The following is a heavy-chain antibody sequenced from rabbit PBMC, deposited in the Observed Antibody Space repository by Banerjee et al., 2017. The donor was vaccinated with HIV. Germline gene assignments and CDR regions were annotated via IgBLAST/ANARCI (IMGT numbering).Heavy chain of an antibody. Sequence: QSLEESGGDLVKHGTSLPLTCTASGFSFSSRYGMFWVRQAPGKGPEWIACIATGDGRTYYATWAKGRFTISKTSSTTVTLQMTSLTAADTATYFCARRYAGSSDVTHYFNLWGPGTLVTVS. D-gene: IGHD4-2*01. CDR2: IATGDGRT. J-gene: IGHJ4*01. V-gene: IGHV1S40*01. CDR3: ARRYAGSSDVTHYFNL. CDR1: GFSFSSRYG.